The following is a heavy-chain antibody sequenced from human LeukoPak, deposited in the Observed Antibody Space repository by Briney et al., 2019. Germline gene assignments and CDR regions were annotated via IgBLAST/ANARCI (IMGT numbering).Heavy chain of an antibody. CDR3: ARGRGYSGWYVRGPRAGFDY. CDR2: INHSGST. J-gene: IGHJ4*02. V-gene: IGHV4-34*01. Sequence: PSETLSLTCAVYGGSFSGYYWSWIRQPPGKGLEWIGEINHSGSTNYNPSLKSRVTISVDTSKNQFSLKLSSVTAADTAVYYCARGRGYSGWYVRGPRAGFDYWGQGTLVTVSS. CDR1: GGSFSGYY. D-gene: IGHD6-19*01.